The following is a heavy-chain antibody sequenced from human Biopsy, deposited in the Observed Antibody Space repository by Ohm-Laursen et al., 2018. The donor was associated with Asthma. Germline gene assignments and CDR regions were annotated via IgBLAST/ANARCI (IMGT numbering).Heavy chain of an antibody. CDR3: ARSYDTDSYPVLVLDY. J-gene: IGHJ4*02. D-gene: IGHD3-22*01. Sequence: SSVNVSCKAPGGTFSNFAISWVRQAPGHGLEWMGTILTKFDITSYAEKFQGRVTITADKSTSTTYMELSRLRSEDTAVYYCARSYDTDSYPVLVLDYWGQGTLVTVSS. V-gene: IGHV1-69*04. CDR2: ILTKFDIT. CDR1: GGTFSNFA.